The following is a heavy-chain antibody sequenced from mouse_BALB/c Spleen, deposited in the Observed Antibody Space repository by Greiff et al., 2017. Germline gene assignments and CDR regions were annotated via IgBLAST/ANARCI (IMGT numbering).Heavy chain of an antibody. J-gene: IGHJ4*01. CDR3: ARFYGNYFYAMDY. D-gene: IGHD2-1*01. CDR1: GYTFTDYN. CDR2: IYPYNGGT. Sequence: VQLQQSGPELVKPGASVKISCKASGYTFTDYNMHWVKQSHGKSLEWIGYIYPYNGGTGYNQKVKSKATLTVDNSSSTAYMELRSLTSEDSAVYYCARFYGNYFYAMDYWGQGTSVTVSS. V-gene: IGHV1S29*02.